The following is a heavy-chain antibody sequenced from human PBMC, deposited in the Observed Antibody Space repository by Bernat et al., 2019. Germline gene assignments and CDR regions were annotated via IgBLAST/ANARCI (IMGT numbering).Heavy chain of an antibody. V-gene: IGHV3-66*01. CDR1: GFTVSSNY. D-gene: IGHD3-22*01. J-gene: IGHJ3*02. CDR2: LYSGGST. Sequence: EVQLVESGGGLVQPGGSLRLSCAASGFTVSSNYMSWVRQAPGKGLEWVSVLYSGGSTYYADSVKGRFTIPRDNSKNTLYLQMNSLRAEDTAVYYCAREHDYDDSSGYPAAFDIWGQGTMVTVSS. CDR3: AREHDYDDSSGYPAAFDI.